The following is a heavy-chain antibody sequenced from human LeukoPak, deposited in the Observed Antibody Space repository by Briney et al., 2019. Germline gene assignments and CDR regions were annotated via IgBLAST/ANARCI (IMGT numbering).Heavy chain of an antibody. V-gene: IGHV4-31*03. CDR2: IYYSGST. Sequence: SQTLSLTCTVSGGSISSGGYYWSWIRQHPGKGLEWIGYIYYSGSTYYNPSLKSRVTISVDTSKNQFSLKLSSVTAADPAVYYCARGYVDTAMEGAFDIWGQGTMVTVSS. CDR3: ARGYVDTAMEGAFDI. J-gene: IGHJ3*02. D-gene: IGHD5-18*01. CDR1: GGSISSGGYY.